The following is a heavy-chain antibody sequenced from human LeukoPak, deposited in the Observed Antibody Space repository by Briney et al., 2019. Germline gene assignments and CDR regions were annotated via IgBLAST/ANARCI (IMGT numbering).Heavy chain of an antibody. CDR3: ARVHYDRGAFDI. D-gene: IGHD3-3*01. Sequence: GGSLRLSCAASGFTFSSYSMNWVRQAPGKGLEWVSSISSSSSYIYYADSVKGRFTISRDNAKNSLYLQMNSLRAEDTAVYYCARVHYDRGAFDIWGQGTMVTVSS. CDR2: ISSSSSYI. J-gene: IGHJ3*02. CDR1: GFTFSSYS. V-gene: IGHV3-21*01.